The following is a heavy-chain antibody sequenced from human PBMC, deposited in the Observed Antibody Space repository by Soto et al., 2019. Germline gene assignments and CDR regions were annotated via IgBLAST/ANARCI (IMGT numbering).Heavy chain of an antibody. V-gene: IGHV3-21*01. CDR3: ARGEYCSSTSCSARIDY. CDR2: IISSRIYI. D-gene: IGHD2-2*01. Sequence: GGSLRLSCAASGFTFSSYSMNWVRQAPGKGLEWVSSIISSRIYIYYADSVKGRLTISRDNAKNSLYLQMNSLRAEDTAVYYCARGEYCSSTSCSARIDYWGQGTLVTVSS. CDR1: GFTFSSYS. J-gene: IGHJ4*02.